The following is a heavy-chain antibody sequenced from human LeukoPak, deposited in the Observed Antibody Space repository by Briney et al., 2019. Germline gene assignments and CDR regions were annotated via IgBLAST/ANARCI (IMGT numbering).Heavy chain of an antibody. Sequence: GGSLRLSCAASGFTFSSYAMSWVRQAPGKGLEWVSAISGSGGSTYYADSVKGRFTISRDNSKNTLCLQMNSLRAEDTAVYYCAKAHDSSGYYSPEPAVFDYWGQGTLVTVSS. J-gene: IGHJ4*02. CDR2: ISGSGGST. CDR3: AKAHDSSGYYSPEPAVFDY. D-gene: IGHD3-22*01. CDR1: GFTFSSYA. V-gene: IGHV3-23*01.